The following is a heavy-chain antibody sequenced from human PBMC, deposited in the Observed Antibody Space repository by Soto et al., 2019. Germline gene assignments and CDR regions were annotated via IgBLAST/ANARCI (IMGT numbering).Heavy chain of an antibody. CDR3: ARETYGDYVGYFDP. V-gene: IGHV4-59*12. J-gene: IGHJ5*02. CDR1: CCSITSGY. CDR2: IYYGGSI. Sequence: PSDTLSLTCSLPCCSITSGYWTWIRQPPGKGLEWIGYIYYGGSINYNPSLKSRVIISVDTAKNQFSLKVRSVTAADTAVYYCARETYGDYVGYFDPWGQGIQVTVS. D-gene: IGHD4-17*01.